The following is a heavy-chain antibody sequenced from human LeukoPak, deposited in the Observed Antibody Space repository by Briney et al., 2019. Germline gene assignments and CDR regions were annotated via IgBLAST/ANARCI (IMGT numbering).Heavy chain of an antibody. V-gene: IGHV4-34*01. CDR1: GGSFSGYY. D-gene: IGHD3-9*01. Sequence: SETLSLTCAVYGGSFSGYYWSWIRQPPGEGLEWIGEINHSGSTDYNLSLKSRVTISVDTSKNQFSLKLTSVTAADTAIFYCASGYFVHTFDFWGQGTLGTVSS. J-gene: IGHJ4*02. CDR3: ASGYFVHTFDF. CDR2: INHSGST.